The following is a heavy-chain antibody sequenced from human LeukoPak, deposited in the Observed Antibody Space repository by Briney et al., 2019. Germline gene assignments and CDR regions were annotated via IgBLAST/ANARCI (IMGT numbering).Heavy chain of an antibody. CDR2: VSGGGATT. J-gene: IGHJ4*02. CDR1: GFTFSNFA. CDR3: ANLRPDLDY. Sequence: GGSLRLSCAVSGFTFSNFALSWVRQSPGKGLEWVSGVSGGGATTYYADSVKGRFTISKDHSKNTVYLQTNSLRAEDTAVYYCANLRPDLDYWGQGTLVTVSS. V-gene: IGHV3-23*01. D-gene: IGHD4-17*01.